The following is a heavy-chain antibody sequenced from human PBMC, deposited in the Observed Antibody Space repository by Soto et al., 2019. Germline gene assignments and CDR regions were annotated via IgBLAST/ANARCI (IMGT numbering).Heavy chain of an antibody. Sequence: GESLKISCKGSGYSFTSYWIGWVRQMPGKGLEWMGIIYPGDSDTRYSPSFQGQVTISADKSISTAYLQWSSLKASDTAMYYCAIRGYSSSPHKRAFDIWGQGTMVTVSS. J-gene: IGHJ3*02. D-gene: IGHD6-6*01. CDR2: IYPGDSDT. V-gene: IGHV5-51*01. CDR3: AIRGYSSSPHKRAFDI. CDR1: GYSFTSYW.